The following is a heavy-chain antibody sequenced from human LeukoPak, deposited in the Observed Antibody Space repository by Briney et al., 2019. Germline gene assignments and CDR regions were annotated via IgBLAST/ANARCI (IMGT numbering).Heavy chain of an antibody. CDR1: GGSFSGYY. V-gene: IGHV4-34*01. CDR2: INHSGST. J-gene: IGHJ2*01. CDR3: ARNYYDYVWGSYRLYWYFDL. D-gene: IGHD3-16*02. Sequence: PSETLSLTCAVYGGSFSGYYWSWIRQPPGKGLEWIGEINHSGSTNYNPSLKSRVTISVDTSKNQFSLKLSSVTAADTAVYYCARNYYDYVWGSYRLYWYFDLWGRGTLVTVSS.